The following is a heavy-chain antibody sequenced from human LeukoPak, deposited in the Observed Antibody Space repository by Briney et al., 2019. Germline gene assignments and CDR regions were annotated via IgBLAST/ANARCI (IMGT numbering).Heavy chain of an antibody. CDR3: ARKRANYDILTGYPNYYFDY. Sequence: SETLSLTCTVSGGSINSYYWSWIRQPPGKGLEWIGYIYYSGSTNYNPSLKSRVTISVDTSKNQFSLKLSSVTAADTAVYYCARKRANYDILTGYPNYYFDYWGQGTLVTVSS. CDR1: GGSINSYY. D-gene: IGHD3-9*01. CDR2: IYYSGST. J-gene: IGHJ4*02. V-gene: IGHV4-59*01.